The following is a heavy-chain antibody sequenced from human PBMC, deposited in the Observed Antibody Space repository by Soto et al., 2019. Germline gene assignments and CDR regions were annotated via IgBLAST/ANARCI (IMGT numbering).Heavy chain of an antibody. Sequence: QVQLVQSGAEVKKPGASVKVSCKASGYTFTDYAVSWVRQAPGQGLEWMGWISAYNDNINYAQKFQGRVTMTTDTSMSTVYMELRSLRSDDTAVYFCARFDWLSPWFDPWGQGTPVTVSS. V-gene: IGHV1-18*01. D-gene: IGHD3-9*01. J-gene: IGHJ5*02. CDR1: GYTFTDYA. CDR2: ISAYNDNI. CDR3: ARFDWLSPWFDP.